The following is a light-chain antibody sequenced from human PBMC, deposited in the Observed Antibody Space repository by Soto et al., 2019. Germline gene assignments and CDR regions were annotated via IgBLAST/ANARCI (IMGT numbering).Light chain of an antibody. CDR2: EVS. Sequence: QSALTQPASVSGSPGQSLTISCTGTSSDIGGHHSVSWYQQHRGKASKLLIYEVSYRASGVSDRFSGSKSGNTASLTISGLQAEDEADYSCSSYTSTSSYVLGTGTKVTVL. CDR3: SSYTSTSSYV. J-gene: IGLJ1*01. CDR1: SSDIGGHHS. V-gene: IGLV2-14*01.